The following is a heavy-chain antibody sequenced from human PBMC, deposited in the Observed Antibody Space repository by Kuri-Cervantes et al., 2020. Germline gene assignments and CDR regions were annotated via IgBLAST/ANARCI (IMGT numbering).Heavy chain of an antibody. Sequence: SVKVSCKASGFTFTSSAVQWVRQARGQRLEWIGWIVVGSGNTNYAQKFQERVTITRDTSISTAYMEMSSLRSDDTAVYYCVRGVRSGQPLGDYWGQGTLVTVSS. D-gene: IGHD3-10*01. J-gene: IGHJ4*02. CDR3: VRGVRSGQPLGDY. CDR2: IVVGSGNT. CDR1: GFTFTSSA. V-gene: IGHV1-58*01.